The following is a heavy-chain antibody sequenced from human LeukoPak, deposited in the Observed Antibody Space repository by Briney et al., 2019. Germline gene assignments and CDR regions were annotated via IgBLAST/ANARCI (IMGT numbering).Heavy chain of an antibody. CDR3: ARGGNIVVVPAAMWYSI. J-gene: IGHJ4*02. Sequence: PSETLSLTCAVYGGSFSGYYWSWIRQPPGKGREWIGEINHSGSTNYNPSLKSRVTISVDTSKNQFSLKLSSVTAADTAVYYCARGGNIVVVPAAMWYSIWGQGTLVTVSS. CDR1: GGSFSGYY. D-gene: IGHD2-2*01. CDR2: INHSGST. V-gene: IGHV4-34*01.